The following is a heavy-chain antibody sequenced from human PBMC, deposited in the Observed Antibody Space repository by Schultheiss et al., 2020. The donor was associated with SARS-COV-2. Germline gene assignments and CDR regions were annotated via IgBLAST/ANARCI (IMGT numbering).Heavy chain of an antibody. CDR3: ARGPGSGYYDIYYYYGMDV. CDR2: ISGSGGST. V-gene: IGHV3-23*01. J-gene: IGHJ6*02. D-gene: IGHD3-22*01. Sequence: GGSLRLSCAASGFTVSSNCVSWVRQAPGKGLEWVSAISGSGGSTYYADSVKGRFTISRDNAKNSLYLQMNSLRDEDTAVYYCARGPGSGYYDIYYYYGMDVWGQGTTVTVSS. CDR1: GFTVSSNC.